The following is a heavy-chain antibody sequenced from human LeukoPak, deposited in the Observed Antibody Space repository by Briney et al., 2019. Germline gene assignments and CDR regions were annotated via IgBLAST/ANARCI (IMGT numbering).Heavy chain of an antibody. Sequence: PSETLSLTCAVYGGSFSGYYWSWIRQPPGKGLEWIGEINHSGSTNYNPSLKSRVTISVDTSKNRFSLKLSSVTAADTAVYYCARGSDYYFDYWGQGTLVTVSS. V-gene: IGHV4-34*01. CDR2: INHSGST. CDR1: GGSFSGYY. J-gene: IGHJ4*02. CDR3: ARGSDYYFDY.